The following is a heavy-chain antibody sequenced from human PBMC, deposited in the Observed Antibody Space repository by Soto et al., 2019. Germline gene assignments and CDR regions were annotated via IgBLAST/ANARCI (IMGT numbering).Heavy chain of an antibody. CDR1: SGSMSGYY. D-gene: IGHD3-3*01. V-gene: IGHV4-59*01. CDR2: IYYSWST. J-gene: IGHJ3*02. CDR3: ARAGDYDFWSGYSNDAFDI. Sequence: SETLSLTCTVSSGSMSGYYWNWIRQPPGKGLEWIGYIYYSWSTNYNPSLKSRVTISVDTSKNQFSLKLSSVTAADTAVYYCARAGDYDFWSGYSNDAFDIWGQGTMVTVSS.